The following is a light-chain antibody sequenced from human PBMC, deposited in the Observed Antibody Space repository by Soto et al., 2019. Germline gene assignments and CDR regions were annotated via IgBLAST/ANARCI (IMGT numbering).Light chain of an antibody. CDR3: QQYGSSPFT. CDR2: GAS. Sequence: EMVLTQSPGTLSLSPGERATLSCRASQSVSSNYLTWYQQKPGQAPRLLIYGASSRATGIPDRFSGSGSGADFTLTISRLEPEDLAVYYCQQYGSSPFTFGPGTKVDIK. CDR1: QSVSSNY. V-gene: IGKV3-20*01. J-gene: IGKJ3*01.